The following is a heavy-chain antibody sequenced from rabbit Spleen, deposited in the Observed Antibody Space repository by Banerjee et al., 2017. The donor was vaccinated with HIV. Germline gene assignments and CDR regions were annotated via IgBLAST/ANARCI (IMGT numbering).Heavy chain of an antibody. J-gene: IGHJ6*01. D-gene: IGHD8-1*01. CDR3: ARDTGTSFSSYGMDL. V-gene: IGHV1S45*01. Sequence: QEQLVESGGGLVKPEGSLTLTCKASGFSFSDRDVMCWVRQAPGKGLEWIACIAVGSGGFTYYANWAKGRFTISKTSSTTVTLQMTSLTAADTATYFCARDTGTSFSSYGMDLWGQGTLVTVS. CDR2: IAVGSGGFT. CDR1: GFSFSDRDV.